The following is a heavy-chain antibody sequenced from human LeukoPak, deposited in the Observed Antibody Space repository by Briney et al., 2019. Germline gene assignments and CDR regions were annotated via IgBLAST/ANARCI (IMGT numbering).Heavy chain of an antibody. V-gene: IGHV3-74*01. CDR1: GFTFSSSW. Sequence: GGSLRLSCAASGFTFSSSWMHWVRQAPGEGLAWVSRMNSDGSTTNYADSVQGRFTISRDNARNTLFIQMNTLRADDTAVYYCTRAGNYRFDFWGQGTLVTVSS. D-gene: IGHD1-7*01. CDR2: MNSDGSTT. CDR3: TRAGNYRFDF. J-gene: IGHJ4*02.